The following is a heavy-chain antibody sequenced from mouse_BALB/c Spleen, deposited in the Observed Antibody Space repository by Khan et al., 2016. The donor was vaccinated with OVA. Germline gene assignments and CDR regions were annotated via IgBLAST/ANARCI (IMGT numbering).Heavy chain of an antibody. J-gene: IGHJ3*01. CDR1: GFTFSDYY. CDR2: ISDGGSYT. V-gene: IGHV5-4*02. D-gene: IGHD2-13*01. Sequence: EVELVESGGGLVKPGGSLTLSCAASGFTFSDYYMYWVRQTPEKRLEWVATISDGGSYTYYPDSMKGRFTISRDDVKKNLYLQMRSLKSEDTAMYFCARGYYGDPFAYWGQGTLVTVSA. CDR3: ARGYYGDPFAY.